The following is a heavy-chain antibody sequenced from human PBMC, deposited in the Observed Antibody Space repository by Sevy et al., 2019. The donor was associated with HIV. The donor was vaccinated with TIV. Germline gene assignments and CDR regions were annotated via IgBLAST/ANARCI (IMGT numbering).Heavy chain of an antibody. V-gene: IGHV1-18*01. CDR1: GYTFTSYG. J-gene: IGHJ5*02. CDR2: ISAYNGNT. D-gene: IGHD2-2*01. Sequence: ASVKVSCKASGYTFTSYGISWVRQAPGQGLEWMGWISAYNGNTNYAQKLQGRVTMTTDTSTSTAYMELRSLRSDDTAVYYWARDLGYGSSTSCYNWFDPWGQGTLVTVSS. CDR3: ARDLGYGSSTSCYNWFDP.